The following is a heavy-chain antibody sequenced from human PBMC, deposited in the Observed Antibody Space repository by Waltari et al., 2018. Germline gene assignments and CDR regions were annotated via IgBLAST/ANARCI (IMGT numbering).Heavy chain of an antibody. V-gene: IGHV3-21*01. D-gene: IGHD3-10*01. J-gene: IGHJ4*02. Sequence: EVQLVESGGGLVKPGGSLRLSCAASGFTFSSYSMNWVRQAPGKGLEWVSSISSSSSYIYYADSVKGRFTSSRDNAKNSLYLQMNSLRAEDTAVYYCAREITWFGELGFDYWGQGTLVTVSS. CDR2: ISSSSSYI. CDR3: AREITWFGELGFDY. CDR1: GFTFSSYS.